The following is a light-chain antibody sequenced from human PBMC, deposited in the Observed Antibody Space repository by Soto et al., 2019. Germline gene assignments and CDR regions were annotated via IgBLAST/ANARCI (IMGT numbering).Light chain of an antibody. J-gene: IGLJ1*01. Sequence: SYQLTQPPSVSVGPGQTARMTCGGNNIGSRSVHWYQQKPGQAPVLVVYDDRDRPSGVPERFAGSNSGNTATLTITRVEAADEADYYCQVWDSTSDHYVFGTGTKVTVL. CDR3: QVWDSTSDHYV. CDR1: NIGSRS. V-gene: IGLV3-21*02. CDR2: DDR.